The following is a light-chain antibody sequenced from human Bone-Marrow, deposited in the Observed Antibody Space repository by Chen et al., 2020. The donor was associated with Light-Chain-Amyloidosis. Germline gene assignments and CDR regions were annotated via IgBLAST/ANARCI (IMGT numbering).Light chain of an antibody. CDR3: QVCDRSSDRPV. V-gene: IGLV3-21*02. J-gene: IGLJ3*02. CDR2: EDS. Sequence: SYVLTQPSSVSVAPGQTATIACGGNNIGSTSVHWYQQTPGQAPLLVVYEDSDRPSGIPERLSGSNSGNTATLTISRVEAGDEADYYCQVCDRSSDRPVFGGGTKLTVL. CDR1: NIGSTS.